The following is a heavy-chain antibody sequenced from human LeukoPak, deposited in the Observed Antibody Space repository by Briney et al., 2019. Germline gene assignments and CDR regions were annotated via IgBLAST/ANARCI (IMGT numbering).Heavy chain of an antibody. V-gene: IGHV1-18*01. Sequence: ASVKLSCKASGSTFTSYGISWVRQAPGQGLEWMGWISAYNGNTNYAQKLQGRVTMTTDTSTSTAYMELRSLRSDDTAVYYCARDHREYYYDSSGYFQHRRGDAFDIWGQGTMVTVSS. J-gene: IGHJ3*02. CDR3: ARDHREYYYDSSGYFQHRRGDAFDI. CDR2: ISAYNGNT. CDR1: GSTFTSYG. D-gene: IGHD3-22*01.